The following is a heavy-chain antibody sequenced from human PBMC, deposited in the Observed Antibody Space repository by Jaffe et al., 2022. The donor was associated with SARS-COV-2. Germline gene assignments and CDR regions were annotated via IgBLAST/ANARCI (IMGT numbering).Heavy chain of an antibody. V-gene: IGHV4-34*01. CDR3: ARGFPYQLLPAHRRNYYYYYMDV. CDR2: INHSGST. D-gene: IGHD2-2*01. J-gene: IGHJ6*03. Sequence: QVQLQQWGAGLLKPSETLSLTCAVYGGSFSGYYWSWIRQPPGKGLEWIGEINHSGSTNYNPSLKSRVTISVDTSKNQFSLKLSSVTAADTAVYYCARGFPYQLLPAHRRNYYYYYMDVWGKGTTVTVSS. CDR1: GGSFSGYY.